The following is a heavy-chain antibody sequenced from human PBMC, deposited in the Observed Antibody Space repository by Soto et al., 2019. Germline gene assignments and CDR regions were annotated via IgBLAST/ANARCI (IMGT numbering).Heavy chain of an antibody. Sequence: SETLSLTCTVSGGSISSYYWSWIRQPPGKGLEWIGYIYYSGSTNYNPSLKSRVTISVDTSKNQFSLKLSSVTAADTAVYYCARHDRVRGVIIGDPGSDDAFDIWGQGTMVTVSS. V-gene: IGHV4-59*08. J-gene: IGHJ3*02. D-gene: IGHD3-10*01. CDR3: ARHDRVRGVIIGDPGSDDAFDI. CDR1: GGSISSYY. CDR2: IYYSGST.